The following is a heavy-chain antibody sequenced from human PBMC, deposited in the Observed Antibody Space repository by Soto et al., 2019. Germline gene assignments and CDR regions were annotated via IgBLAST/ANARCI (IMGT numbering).Heavy chain of an antibody. Sequence: QVQLVQSGAEVKKPGASVKVSCKASGYTFTSYGISWVRQAPGQGLEWMGWISAYNGNTNYAQKLQGRVTMTTDTSTSTAYMELRSLRSDDTAVYYCARDWGRDYSNSHYYYYGMDVWGQGTTVTVSS. CDR2: ISAYNGNT. V-gene: IGHV1-18*01. CDR1: GYTFTSYG. D-gene: IGHD4-4*01. J-gene: IGHJ6*02. CDR3: ARDWGRDYSNSHYYYYGMDV.